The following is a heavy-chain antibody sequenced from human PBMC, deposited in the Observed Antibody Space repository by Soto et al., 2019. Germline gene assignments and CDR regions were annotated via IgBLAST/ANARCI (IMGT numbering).Heavy chain of an antibody. CDR3: AKVTKSLEKYYYYYYMDV. CDR2: ISGSGGST. CDR1: GFTFSNYA. V-gene: IGHV3-23*01. J-gene: IGHJ6*03. D-gene: IGHD3-3*01. Sequence: EVQLLESGGGLVQPGGSLRLSCAASGFTFSNYAMNWVRQAPGRGLEWVSSISGSGGSTYDAYSVKGRFTISRDKSRNTWYLQMSILRAEDTAVYYCAKVTKSLEKYYYYYYMDVWGKGTTVTVSS.